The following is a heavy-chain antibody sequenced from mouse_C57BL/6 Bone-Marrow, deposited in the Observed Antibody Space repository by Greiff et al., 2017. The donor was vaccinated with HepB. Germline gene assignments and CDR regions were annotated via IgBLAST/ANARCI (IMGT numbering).Heavy chain of an antibody. J-gene: IGHJ2*01. CDR1: GFTFSSYA. CDR2: ISSGGDYI. V-gene: IGHV5-9-1*02. CDR3: TRLAGTGDYFDY. D-gene: IGHD4-1*01. Sequence: EVKLVESGEGLVKPGGSLKLSCAASGFTFSSYAMSWVRQTPEKRLEWVAYISSGGDYIYYADTVKGRFTISRDNARNTLYLQMSSLKSEDTAMYYCTRLAGTGDYFDYWGQGTTLTVSS.